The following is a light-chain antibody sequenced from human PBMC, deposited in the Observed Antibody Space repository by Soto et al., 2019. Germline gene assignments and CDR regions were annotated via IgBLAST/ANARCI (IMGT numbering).Light chain of an antibody. Sequence: EIVLTHSPGTLSLSPGERATLSFMASQSVSSSYLAWYQQKPCQAHRLLIYGASSRATGIPERFSGSGSGTDFTLTIRRMESEDFAVYYCQKYGSSPGTFGQGTKVDIK. CDR2: GAS. J-gene: IGKJ1*01. CDR1: QSVSSSY. V-gene: IGKV3-20*01. CDR3: QKYGSSPGT.